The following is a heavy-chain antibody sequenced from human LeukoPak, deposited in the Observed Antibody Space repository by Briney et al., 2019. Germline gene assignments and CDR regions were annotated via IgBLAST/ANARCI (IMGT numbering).Heavy chain of an antibody. V-gene: IGHV3-23*01. J-gene: IGHJ4*02. Sequence: GGSLRLSCAASGFTFSSYAMSWVRQAPGKGLEWVSAISGSGGSTYYADSVKGRFTISRDNSKNTLYLQMNSLRAEDTAVYYCAKSPRGSRFLEWLFFDYWGQGTLVTVSS. CDR3: AKSPRGSRFLEWLFFDY. CDR1: GFTFSSYA. CDR2: ISGSGGST. D-gene: IGHD3-3*01.